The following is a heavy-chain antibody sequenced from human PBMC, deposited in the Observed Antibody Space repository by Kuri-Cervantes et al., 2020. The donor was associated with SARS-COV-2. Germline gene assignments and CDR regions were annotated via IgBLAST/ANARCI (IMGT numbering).Heavy chain of an antibody. J-gene: IGHJ6*02. Sequence: SVKVSCKASGCTFSSYAISWVRQAPGQGLEWMGGIIPIFGTANYAQKFQGRVTITADESTIIAYMELSSLRSEDTAVYYYAMDRGPLNGMDVWGQGTMVTVSS. CDR1: GCTFSSYA. CDR3: AMDRGPLNGMDV. CDR2: IIPIFGTA. D-gene: IGHD2-2*03. V-gene: IGHV1-69*13.